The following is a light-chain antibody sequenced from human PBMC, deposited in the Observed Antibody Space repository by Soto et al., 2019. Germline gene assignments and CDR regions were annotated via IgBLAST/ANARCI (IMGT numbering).Light chain of an antibody. J-gene: IGKJ1*01. CDR2: WAS. CDR3: QQYYTNSWS. CDR1: QSVLYSPNNKNY. V-gene: IGKV4-1*01. Sequence: DIVMTQSPDSLAVSVGERATINCKASQSVLYSPNNKNYLAWYQHKPGQPPKMLIYWASIRESGVPDRFSGSGSGTDFTLTISSLQSEDVAVYYCQQYYTNSWSFGQGTKV.